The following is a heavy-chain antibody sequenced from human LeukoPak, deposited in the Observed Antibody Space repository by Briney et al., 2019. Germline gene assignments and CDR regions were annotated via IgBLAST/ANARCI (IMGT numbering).Heavy chain of an antibody. CDR1: GGSFSGYY. V-gene: IGHV4-34*01. Sequence: PSETLSLTCAVYGGSFSGYYWSWIRQPPGKGLEWMGEINHSGSTNYNTSLKSRVTISVDTSKNQFSLKLSSVTAADTAVYYCARLGRNDYWGQGTLVTVSS. J-gene: IGHJ4*02. CDR2: INHSGST. D-gene: IGHD3-16*01. CDR3: ARLGRNDY.